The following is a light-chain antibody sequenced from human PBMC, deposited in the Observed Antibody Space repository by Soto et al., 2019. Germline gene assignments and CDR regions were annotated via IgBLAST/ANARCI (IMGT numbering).Light chain of an antibody. J-gene: IGKJ1*01. CDR1: QSVSSN. Sequence: EIVMTQSPATLSVSPGERATLSCRASQSVSSNLAWYQQKPGQAPRLLIYGASTRATGIPARFSGSGSGTEFTLTISSLQSEDFAVYYRQQYNNWPPWTFRQGTKVEIQ. CDR2: GAS. CDR3: QQYNNWPPWT. V-gene: IGKV3-15*01.